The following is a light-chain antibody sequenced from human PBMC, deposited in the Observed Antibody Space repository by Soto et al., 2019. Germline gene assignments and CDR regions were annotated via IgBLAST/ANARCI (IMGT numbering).Light chain of an antibody. J-gene: IGLJ3*02. CDR3: AAWDDSLDGWV. Sequence: QSVLTQPPSASGTPGQRVTISCSGSISDIGSNTVDWYQQLPGTAPKLLIYSDNQRPSGVPDRFSGSKSDTSASLAISGLQSEDEADYYCAAWDDSLDGWVFGGGTKVTVL. CDR2: SDN. CDR1: ISDIGSNT. V-gene: IGLV1-44*01.